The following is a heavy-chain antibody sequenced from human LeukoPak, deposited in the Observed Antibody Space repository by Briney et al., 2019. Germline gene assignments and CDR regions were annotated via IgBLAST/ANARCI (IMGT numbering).Heavy chain of an antibody. Sequence: SETLSLTCTVSGGTISSSSYYWGWIRRHPGKGLEWFGSIHYSGITYYNPSLKSRVTISVDTSKNQFSLKLTSVIAADTAVFYCARHQGDYDQRRFGPWGQGTLVTVSS. D-gene: IGHD4-17*01. CDR1: GGTISSSSYY. V-gene: IGHV4-39*01. CDR2: IHYSGIT. CDR3: ARHQGDYDQRRFGP. J-gene: IGHJ5*02.